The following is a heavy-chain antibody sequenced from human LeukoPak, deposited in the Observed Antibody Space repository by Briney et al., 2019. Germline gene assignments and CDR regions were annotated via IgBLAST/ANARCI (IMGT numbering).Heavy chain of an antibody. CDR1: GGSFSGYY. CDR3: ARGLRYYYGSGSYLPST. V-gene: IGHV4-34*01. CDR2: INHSGST. Sequence: PSETLSLTCAVYGGSFSGYYWSWIRQPPGKGLEWIGEINHSGSTNYDPSLKSRVTISVDTSKNQFSLKLSSVTAADTAVYYCARGLRYYYGSGSYLPSTWGQGTLVTVSS. D-gene: IGHD3-10*01. J-gene: IGHJ5*02.